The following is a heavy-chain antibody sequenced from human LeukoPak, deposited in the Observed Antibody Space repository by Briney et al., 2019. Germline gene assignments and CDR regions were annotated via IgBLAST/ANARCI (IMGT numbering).Heavy chain of an antibody. Sequence: GGSLRLSCAASGFTFSSYSINWVRQAPGKGLELVSFISSSGSTMDYADSVKGRFTISRDNAKKSLYLQMNSLRAEDTAVYYCARENFGDVFDYWGQGTLVTVFS. V-gene: IGHV3-48*01. CDR3: ARENFGDVFDY. CDR1: GFTFSSYS. D-gene: IGHD4-17*01. CDR2: ISSSGSTM. J-gene: IGHJ4*02.